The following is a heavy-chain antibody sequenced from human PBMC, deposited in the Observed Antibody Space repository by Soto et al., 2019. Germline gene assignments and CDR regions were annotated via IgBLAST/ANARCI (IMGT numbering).Heavy chain of an antibody. CDR2: IHYSGST. Sequence: QVQLQESGPGLVTPSQTLSLTCAVSGGSISSGGAYYWSWIRQSPGKGLEWIGYIHYSGSTWYNSSLKTRXXMXVXXSKNQFSLKVSSVTAADTAVYYCARSPRGLGNFDYWGQGTLVTVSS. D-gene: IGHD3-10*01. V-gene: IGHV4-30-4*01. CDR3: ARSPRGLGNFDY. CDR1: GGSISSGGAYY. J-gene: IGHJ4*02.